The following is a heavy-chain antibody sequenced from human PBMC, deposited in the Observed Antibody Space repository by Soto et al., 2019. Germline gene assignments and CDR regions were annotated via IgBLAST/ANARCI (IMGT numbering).Heavy chain of an antibody. Sequence: QVQLQQWGAGLLKPSETLSLTCAVYGGSFSGYYWSWIRQPPGKGLAWIGEINHSGSTNYNPSLKSRVTISVDTSKNQFSLKLSSVTAADTAVYYCARGSGFLYWGQGTLVTVSS. CDR1: GGSFSGYY. D-gene: IGHD1-26*01. CDR3: ARGSGFLY. V-gene: IGHV4-34*01. J-gene: IGHJ4*02. CDR2: INHSGST.